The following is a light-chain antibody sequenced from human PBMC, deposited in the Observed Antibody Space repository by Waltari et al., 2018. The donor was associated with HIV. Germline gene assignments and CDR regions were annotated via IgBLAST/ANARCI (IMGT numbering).Light chain of an antibody. J-gene: IGLJ2*01. CDR3: CSYADNYPVV. V-gene: IGLV2-11*01. CDR2: DVN. CDR1: RSGIGGSNS. Sequence: QSALTQPPSLSGSPGESVPIYYTGTRSGIGGSNSAPWYQHHPGKAPKFMIYDVNKRPSGVPDRFSGSKSGNTASLTISGLQAEDEADYYCCSYADNYPVVFGGGTKLTVL.